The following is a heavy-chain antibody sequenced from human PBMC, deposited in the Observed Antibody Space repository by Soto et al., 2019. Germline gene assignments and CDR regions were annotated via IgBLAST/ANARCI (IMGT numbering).Heavy chain of an antibody. CDR1: GYSFTSYW. D-gene: IGHD6-6*01. Sequence: PVESLTISCKVSGYSFTSYWIIWVRQMPGKGLEWMGRIDPSDSYTNYSPSFQGHVTISADKSISTAYLQWSSLKASDTAMYYCARRLIAARPQYYYGMDVWGQGTTVTVSS. CDR2: IDPSDSYT. CDR3: ARRLIAARPQYYYGMDV. J-gene: IGHJ6*01. V-gene: IGHV5-10-1*01.